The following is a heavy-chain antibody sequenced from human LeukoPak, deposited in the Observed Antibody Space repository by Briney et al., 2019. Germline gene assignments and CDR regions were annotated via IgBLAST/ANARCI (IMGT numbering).Heavy chain of an antibody. J-gene: IGHJ6*03. V-gene: IGHV3-30*02. Sequence: GGSLRLSCAASGFTFSNYGMHWVRQAPGKGLEWVAFIRSDGINKYHADSVKGRFTISRDNSKNTLYLQMSSLRSEDTAVYYCARDWGYGSGSHKYYMDVWGKGTTVTVSS. CDR3: ARDWGYGSGSHKYYMDV. CDR1: GFTFSNYG. CDR2: IRSDGINK. D-gene: IGHD3-10*01.